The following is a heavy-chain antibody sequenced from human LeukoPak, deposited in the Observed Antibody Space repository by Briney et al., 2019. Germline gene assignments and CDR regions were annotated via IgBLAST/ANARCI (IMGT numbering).Heavy chain of an antibody. CDR2: ISSSGDNT. D-gene: IGHD1-1*01. J-gene: IGHJ4*02. CDR3: AKVKALDAVASYFDY. V-gene: IGHV3-23*01. CDR1: GFVFSTYA. Sequence: GGSLRLSCAASGFVFSTYAMGWVRQAPGKGLEWPSAISSSGDNTYYADSVKGQFTISRDNSKNTLDLQMNSLRAEDTAMYHCAKVKALDAVASYFDYWGQGTLVTVSS.